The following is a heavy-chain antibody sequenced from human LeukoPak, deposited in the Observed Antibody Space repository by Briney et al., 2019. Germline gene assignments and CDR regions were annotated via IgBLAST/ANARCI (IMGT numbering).Heavy chain of an antibody. CDR2: INPDGSQK. CDR1: GFTFSGNW. CDR3: AKLLGTATTYDP. Sequence: GGSLTLSCEASGFTFSGNWMSWVRQAPGKGLEWVASINPDGSQKLYVDSVKGRFTISRDNTKSSLYLQMNSLGAEDTAMYYCAKLLGTATTYDPWGQGTRVTVSS. J-gene: IGHJ5*02. D-gene: IGHD5-24*01. V-gene: IGHV3-7*01.